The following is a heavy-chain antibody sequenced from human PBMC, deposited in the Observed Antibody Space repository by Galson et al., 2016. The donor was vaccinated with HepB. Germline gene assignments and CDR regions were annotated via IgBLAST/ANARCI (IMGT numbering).Heavy chain of an antibody. J-gene: IGHJ4*02. CDR1: GASISRNAW. CDR3: ARQRRGGPSDY. CDR2: VFHSGLT. V-gene: IGHV4-4*02. Sequence: LSLTCAVSGASISRNAWWSWVRQPPGKRLEWIGEVFHSGLTYYNPSLKSRVTISVDRSNNHFSLRLTSVTAADTALYYCARQRRGGPSDYWGQGTLVIVSS. D-gene: IGHD5-24*01.